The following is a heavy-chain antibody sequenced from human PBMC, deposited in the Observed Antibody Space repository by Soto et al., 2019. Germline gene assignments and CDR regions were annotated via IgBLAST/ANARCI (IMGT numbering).Heavy chain of an antibody. D-gene: IGHD1-7*01. V-gene: IGHV4-39*07. CDR1: GGSISSSSYY. CDR3: ARVRGNWNYYHYFDY. CDR2: IYYSGST. J-gene: IGHJ4*02. Sequence: PSETLSLTCTVSGGSISSSSYYWGWIRQPPGKGLEWIGSIYYSGSTYYNPSLKSRVTISVDTSKNQFSLKLSSVTAADTAVYYCARVRGNWNYYHYFDYWGQGTLVTVSS.